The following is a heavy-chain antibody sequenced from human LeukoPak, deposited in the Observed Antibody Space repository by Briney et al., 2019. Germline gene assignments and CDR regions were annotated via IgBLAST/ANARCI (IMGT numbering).Heavy chain of an antibody. CDR1: GGSIGSSSYY. J-gene: IGHJ5*02. D-gene: IGHD3-10*01. V-gene: IGHV4-39*07. CDR3: ARGREKFYNSGTYSDWFDP. CDR2: IYYSGIT. Sequence: PSETLSLTCTVSGGSIGSSSYYWGWIRQPPGKGLEWIGSIYYSGITYYNPSLKSRVTISVDTSNNQFSLKLSSVTAADTAVYYCARGREKFYNSGTYSDWFDPWGQGTLVTVSS.